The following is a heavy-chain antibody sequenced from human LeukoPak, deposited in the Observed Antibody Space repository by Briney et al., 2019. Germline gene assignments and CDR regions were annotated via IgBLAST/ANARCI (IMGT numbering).Heavy chain of an antibody. Sequence: ASVKVSCKASGYTFTGYYTHWVRQAPGQGLEWMGRINPNNGGTNYAQKFQGRVTMTGDTSISTAYMELSSLRSDDTAVYYCTRESGSYHGNDYWGREPWSPSPQ. J-gene: IGHJ4*02. V-gene: IGHV1-2*06. CDR2: INPNNGGT. CDR3: TRESGSYHGNDY. CDR1: GYTFTGYY. D-gene: IGHD1-26*01.